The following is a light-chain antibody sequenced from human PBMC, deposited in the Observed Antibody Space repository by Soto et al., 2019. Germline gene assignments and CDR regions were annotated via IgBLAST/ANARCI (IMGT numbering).Light chain of an antibody. CDR1: QSVSSY. Sequence: EIVLTQSPATLSLSPGERATLSCRVSQSVSSYLVWYQQKPGQAPRLLIYDASNRATGIPARFSGSGSGTDFTLTISSLEPEDFAVYYCQQGSNWLFTFGGGTKVEIK. V-gene: IGKV3-11*01. CDR3: QQGSNWLFT. J-gene: IGKJ4*01. CDR2: DAS.